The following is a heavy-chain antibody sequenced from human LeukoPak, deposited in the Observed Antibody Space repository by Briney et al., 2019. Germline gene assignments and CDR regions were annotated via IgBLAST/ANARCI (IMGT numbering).Heavy chain of an antibody. V-gene: IGHV3-23*01. CDR2: ISGSGGGT. D-gene: IGHD6-19*01. Sequence: GGSLRLSCAASGFSFSSYVMSWVRQAPGKGLEWVSAISGSGGGTYYADSVKGRFTISRDNSKNTLYLQMNSLRAEDMAVYYCAKDWLAVAGTIYWGQGTLVTVSS. J-gene: IGHJ4*02. CDR1: GFSFSSYV. CDR3: AKDWLAVAGTIY.